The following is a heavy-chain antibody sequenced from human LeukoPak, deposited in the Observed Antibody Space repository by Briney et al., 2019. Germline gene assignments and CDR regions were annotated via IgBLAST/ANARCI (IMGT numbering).Heavy chain of an antibody. J-gene: IGHJ4*02. V-gene: IGHV4-4*07. Sequence: PSETLSLTCSVSGASISTYYWTWIRQPAGKGLEWIGRIQTSDTNYNPSLKSRVTMSVDTSKNQFSLRLSSVTAADTAVYYCARDYSSGSYYGYADYWGQGTLVTVSS. D-gene: IGHD3-10*01. CDR1: GASISTYY. CDR2: IQTSDT. CDR3: ARDYSSGSYYGYADY.